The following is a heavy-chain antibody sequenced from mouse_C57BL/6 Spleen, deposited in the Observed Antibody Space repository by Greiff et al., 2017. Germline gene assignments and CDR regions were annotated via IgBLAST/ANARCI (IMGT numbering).Heavy chain of an antibody. D-gene: IGHD2-4*01. J-gene: IGHJ4*01. CDR3: ARQIYYDYDGAMDY. CDR1: GYTFTSYW. CDR2: IDPSDSYT. V-gene: IGHV1-69*01. Sequence: VQLQQPGAELVMPGASVKLSCKASGYTFTSYWMHWVKQRPGQGLEWIGEIDPSDSYTNYNQKFKGKSTLTVDKSSSTAYMQLSSLTSEDSAVYYCARQIYYDYDGAMDYWGQGTSVTVSS.